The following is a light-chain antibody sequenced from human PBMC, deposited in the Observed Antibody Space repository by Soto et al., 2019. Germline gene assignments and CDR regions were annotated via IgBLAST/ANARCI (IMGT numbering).Light chain of an antibody. CDR3: QQYGSSPYT. CDR2: GAS. V-gene: IGKV3-20*01. J-gene: IGKJ2*01. Sequence: EFVLTQSPGTLSLSPGERATLSCRASQSVSSSYLAWYQQKPGQAPRLLIYGASSRATGIPDRFSGSGSGTDFTLTISRLEPEDCAVYYCQQYGSSPYTFGQGTKLEIK. CDR1: QSVSSSY.